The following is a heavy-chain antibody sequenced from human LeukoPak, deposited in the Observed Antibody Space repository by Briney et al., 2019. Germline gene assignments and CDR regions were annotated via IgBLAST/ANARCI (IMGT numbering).Heavy chain of an antibody. J-gene: IGHJ4*02. CDR3: ARLHLGYCSSTSCLHPFDY. CDR2: IYPGDSDS. V-gene: IGHV5-51*01. Sequence: GQSLKISCKGSVYSFTSYWLGWVRPTPGQGLAWMGIIYPGDSDSRYSPSFQGQVTISADKSISTAYLQWSSLKASDTAMYYCARLHLGYCSSTSCLHPFDYWGQGTLVTVSS. CDR1: VYSFTSYW. D-gene: IGHD2-2*01.